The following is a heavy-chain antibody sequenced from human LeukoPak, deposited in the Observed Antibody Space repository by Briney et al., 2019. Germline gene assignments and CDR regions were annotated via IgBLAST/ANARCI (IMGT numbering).Heavy chain of an antibody. CDR1: GFTFSSYS. J-gene: IGHJ4*02. Sequence: GGSLRLSCAASGFTFSSYSMNWVRQAPGKGLEWASSISSSSSYIYYADSVKGRFTISRDNAKNSLYLQMNSLRAEDTAVYYCARDVAGTTYRYPYYFDYWGQGTLVTVSS. CDR3: ARDVAGTTYRYPYYFDY. D-gene: IGHD1-7*01. CDR2: ISSSSSYI. V-gene: IGHV3-21*01.